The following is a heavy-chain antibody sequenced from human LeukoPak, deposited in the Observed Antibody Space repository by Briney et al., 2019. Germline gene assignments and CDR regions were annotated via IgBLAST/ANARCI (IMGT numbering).Heavy chain of an antibody. V-gene: IGHV4-34*01. D-gene: IGHD6-13*01. CDR2: IDHSGSA. CDR3: ARVQQLADVDY. Sequence: SETLSLTCAVSGGSFNGYYWSWIRQPPGQGLEWIGEIDHSGSATYNPSLQSRVIISKDKSNNQFSLKLNSVTAADTAVYYCARVQQLADVDYWGQGNLVTVSS. CDR1: GGSFNGYY. J-gene: IGHJ4*02.